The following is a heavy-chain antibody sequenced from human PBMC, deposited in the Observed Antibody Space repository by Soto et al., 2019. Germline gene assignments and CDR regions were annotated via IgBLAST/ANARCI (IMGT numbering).Heavy chain of an antibody. CDR2: IYYSGNT. CDR3: ARLYWGGYFDL. V-gene: IGHV4-39*01. J-gene: IGHJ2*01. D-gene: IGHD7-27*01. Sequence: QLQLQESGPGLVKPSETLSLTCTVSGGSVSSSNYYWGWVRQPPGKGLEWIGSIYYSGNTYYNPSLKGGVTISGDTSENQFSLKLSSVTAADTAVFYCARLYWGGYFDLWGRGTLVTVSS. CDR1: GGSVSSSNYY.